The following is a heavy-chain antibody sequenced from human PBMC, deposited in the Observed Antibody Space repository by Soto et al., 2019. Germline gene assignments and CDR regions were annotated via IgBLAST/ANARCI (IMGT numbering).Heavy chain of an antibody. CDR3: ANHGGFDF. J-gene: IGHJ3*01. D-gene: IGHD4-17*01. V-gene: IGHV3-23*01. CDR1: GFTFSSSG. CDR2: ISVRGAYR. Sequence: EGQLLQSGGGLVQPGESLRVSCAASGFTFSSSGMSWVRQAPGKGLEWVSSISVRGAYRYYADSVKGRFTISRDNSKNTLYLQMNSLTAEDTAVYYCANHGGFDFWGQGTMVAVSS.